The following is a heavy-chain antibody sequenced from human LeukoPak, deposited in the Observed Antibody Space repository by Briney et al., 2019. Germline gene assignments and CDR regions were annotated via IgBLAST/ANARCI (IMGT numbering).Heavy chain of an antibody. D-gene: IGHD3-10*01. CDR2: FYRGDDR. V-gene: IGHV3-53*01. J-gene: IGHJ6*03. CDR1: GFSVSSTY. Sequence: GGSLRLSCAASGFSVSSTYMTWVRQAPGKGLEWVSIFYRGDDRHYADSVKGRFTISRDNSKNTLSLQMNNLRVEDTAVYYCAKSGRDALNYYYYMDVWGKGTTVTISS. CDR3: AKSGRDALNYYYYMDV.